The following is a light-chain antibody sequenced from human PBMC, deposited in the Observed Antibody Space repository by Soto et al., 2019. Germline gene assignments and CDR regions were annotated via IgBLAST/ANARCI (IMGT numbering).Light chain of an antibody. CDR2: GAS. CDR1: PSVSSSY. J-gene: IGKJ4*01. CDR3: QQYGSSTLT. Sequence: EIVLTQSPGPLSLSPGDRATLSCRASPSVSSSYLAWYQQKPGQAPRLLIYGASSRATGIPDRFSGSGSGTDFNLTISRLETEDFAVYECQQYGSSTLTFGGGTKVDI. V-gene: IGKV3-20*01.